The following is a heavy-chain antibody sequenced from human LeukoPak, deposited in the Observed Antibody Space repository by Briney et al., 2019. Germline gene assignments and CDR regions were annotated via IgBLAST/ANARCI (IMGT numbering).Heavy chain of an antibody. CDR1: GFAFSDYY. V-gene: IGHV3-23*01. CDR2: FTGSPGRA. CDR3: AKDHLLCTSTSCYLDYFDS. D-gene: IGHD2-2*01. J-gene: IGHJ4*02. Sequence: GGSLRLSCAASGFAFSDYYMNWIRQAPGKGLEWVSAFTGSPGRAYYADSVRGRFTISRDTSKNTLYLQMNSLRVEDTAIYYCAKDHLLCTSTSCYLDYFDSWGQGTLVTVSS.